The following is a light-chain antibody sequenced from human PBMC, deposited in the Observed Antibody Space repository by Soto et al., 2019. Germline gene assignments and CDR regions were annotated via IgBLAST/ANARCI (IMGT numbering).Light chain of an antibody. CDR3: QQRSNSWT. V-gene: IGKV3-11*01. Sequence: EIVLTQSPATLSLSPGERATLSCRASQSVSSYLAWYQQKPGQAPRLLIYDASNRATGIPARFNGSGSGTDFTLTISSLEPEDFAVYYCQQRSNSWTFGQGTKVEIK. CDR2: DAS. J-gene: IGKJ1*01. CDR1: QSVSSY.